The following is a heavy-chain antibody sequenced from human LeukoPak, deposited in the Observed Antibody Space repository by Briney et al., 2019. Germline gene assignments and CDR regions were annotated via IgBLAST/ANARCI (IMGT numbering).Heavy chain of an antibody. CDR2: MNPNSGNT. D-gene: IGHD2-2*01. Sequence: GASVKVSCKASGHTFTSYDINWVRQATGQGLEWMGWMNPNSGNTGYAQKFQGRVTMTRNTSISTAYMELSSLRSEDTAVYYCARVRYCSSTSCTYTSPYYYYMDVWGKGTTVTVSS. CDR1: GHTFTSYD. V-gene: IGHV1-8*01. J-gene: IGHJ6*03. CDR3: ARVRYCSSTSCTYTSPYYYYMDV.